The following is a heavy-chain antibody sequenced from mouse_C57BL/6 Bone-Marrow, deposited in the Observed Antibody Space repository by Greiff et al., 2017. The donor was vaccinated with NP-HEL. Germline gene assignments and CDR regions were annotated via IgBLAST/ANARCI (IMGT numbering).Heavy chain of an antibody. CDR1: GFTFSSYA. V-gene: IGHV5-9-1*02. D-gene: IGHD2-1*01. CDR2: ISSGGDYI. Sequence: EVKVVESGEGLVKPGGSLKLSCAASGFTFSSYAMSWVRQTPEKRLEWVAYISSGGDYIYYADTVKGRFTISRDNARNTLYLQMSSLKSEDTAMYYCTRDCGNGFAYWGQGTLVTVSA. J-gene: IGHJ3*01. CDR3: TRDCGNGFAY.